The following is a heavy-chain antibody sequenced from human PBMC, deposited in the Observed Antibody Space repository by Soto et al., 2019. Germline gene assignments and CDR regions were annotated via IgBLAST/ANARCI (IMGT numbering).Heavy chain of an antibody. CDR2: IIPNYEAA. CDR1: GGSFNNYV. D-gene: IGHD4-17*01. J-gene: IGHJ3*02. V-gene: IGHV1-69*06. Sequence: QVQLVQSGAEVRKPGSSVKVSCEASGGSFNNYVISWLRQAPGQGLEWMGGIIPNYEAANYAQKFQGRLTITADKATNTAYMELNSLRPEDTATYYCARYWNAGTLYGAFDIWGQGTTVIVS. CDR3: ARYWNAGTLYGAFDI.